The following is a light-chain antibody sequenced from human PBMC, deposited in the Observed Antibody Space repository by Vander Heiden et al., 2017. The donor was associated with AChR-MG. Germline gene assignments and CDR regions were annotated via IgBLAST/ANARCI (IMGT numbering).Light chain of an antibody. J-gene: IGKJ2*01. CDR2: KAS. Sequence: DIQMTQSPSTLSASVGDRVTLTCRASQSFSSWLAWYQQKPGKAPKLLIYKASTLQSGVPSRFSGSGSGTEFTLTISSLQPDDFATYYCQQYNSYPYTFGHGTNLEIK. CDR1: QSFSSW. CDR3: QQYNSYPYT. V-gene: IGKV1-5*03.